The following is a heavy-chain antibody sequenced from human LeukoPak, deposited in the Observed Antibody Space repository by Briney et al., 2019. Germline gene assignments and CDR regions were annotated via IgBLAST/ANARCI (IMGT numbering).Heavy chain of an antibody. CDR1: GGSFSGYY. V-gene: IGHV4-34*01. CDR2: INHSGST. J-gene: IGHJ5*02. CDR3: ARGITSAGPYNWFDP. Sequence: SETLSLTCAVYGGSFSGYYWSWIRQPPGKGLEWIGEINHSGSTNYNPSLKSRVTISVDTSKNQFSLKLSSVTAADTAVYYCARGITSAGPYNWFDPWGQGTLVTVSS. D-gene: IGHD6-13*01.